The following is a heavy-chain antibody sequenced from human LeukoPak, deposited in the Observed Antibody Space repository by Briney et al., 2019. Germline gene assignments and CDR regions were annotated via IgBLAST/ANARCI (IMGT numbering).Heavy chain of an antibody. CDR1: GFTFSSYG. V-gene: IGHV3-23*01. D-gene: IGHD1-26*01. CDR3: AKEYSGSYYESGTFDY. Sequence: GGSLRLSCAASGFTFSSYGMSWVRQAPGKGLEWVSAISGSGGSTYYADSVKGRFTISRDNSKNTLYLQMNSLRAEDTALYYCAKEYSGSYYESGTFDYWGQGTLVTVSS. J-gene: IGHJ4*02. CDR2: ISGSGGST.